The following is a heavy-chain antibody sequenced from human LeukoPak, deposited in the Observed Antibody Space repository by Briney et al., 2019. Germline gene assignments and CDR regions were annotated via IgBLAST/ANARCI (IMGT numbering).Heavy chain of an antibody. CDR1: GGSFSSCY. CDR3: ARQNSGAAPLPS. D-gene: IGHD2-21*01. J-gene: IGHJ5*02. Sequence: PSETLSLTCAVYGGSFSSCYWSWIRQPPGKGLEWIGEINHSGRTNYNPSLKSRVTISVDTSKNQFFLRLRSAAAAATAVYYCARQNSGAAPLPSWGQGTLVTVSS. CDR2: INHSGRT. V-gene: IGHV4-34*01.